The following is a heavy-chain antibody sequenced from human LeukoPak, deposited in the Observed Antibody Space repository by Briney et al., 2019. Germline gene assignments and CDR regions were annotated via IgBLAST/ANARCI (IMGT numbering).Heavy chain of an antibody. CDR3: ATLPGFNYYYDSSGYYRPHDAFDI. D-gene: IGHD3-22*01. CDR2: IIPIFGTA. V-gene: IGHV1-69*13. CDR1: GYTFTSYA. Sequence: SVKVSGKASGYTFTSYAMHWVRQAPGQGLEWMGGIIPIFGTANYAQKFQGRVTITADESTSTAYMELSSLRSEDTAVYYCATLPGFNYYYDSSGYYRPHDAFDIWGQGTMVTVSS. J-gene: IGHJ3*02.